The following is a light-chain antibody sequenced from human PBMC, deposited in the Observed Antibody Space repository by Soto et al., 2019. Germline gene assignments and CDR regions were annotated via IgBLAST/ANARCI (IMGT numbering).Light chain of an antibody. CDR2: ADS. J-gene: IGKJ4*01. V-gene: IGKV1D-12*01. CDR3: QQTDSFPLT. Sequence: DIRMTQSPFSVSASVGDRVTITCRASQGISTCLGWYQQKPGKAPKLLIYADSSLQSGVPSRFSGSGSGTDFTLTINTLQTEDFATDYFQQTDSFPLTFGGGTQVEIK. CDR1: QGISTC.